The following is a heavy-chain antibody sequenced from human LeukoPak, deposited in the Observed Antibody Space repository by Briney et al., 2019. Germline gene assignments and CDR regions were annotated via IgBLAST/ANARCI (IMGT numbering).Heavy chain of an antibody. D-gene: IGHD1-26*01. CDR1: AFTFSSYS. V-gene: IGHV3-48*01. J-gene: IGHJ3*02. CDR3: ARESGGSYYLGPLDAFDI. Sequence: PGGSLRLSCAASAFTFSSYSMNWVRQAPGKGLEWISYIGGSSRSISYADSVKGRFTISRDNAKNTLYLQMNSLRAEDTAVYYCARESGGSYYLGPLDAFDIWGQGTMVTVSS. CDR2: IGGSSRSI.